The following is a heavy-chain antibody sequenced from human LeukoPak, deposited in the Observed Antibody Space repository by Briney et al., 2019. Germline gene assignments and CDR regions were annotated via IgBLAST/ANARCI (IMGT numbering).Heavy chain of an antibody. CDR3: AKDQRYYDSSGYPNWFDP. CDR2: ISSSGSTI. V-gene: IGHV3-48*03. CDR1: GFTFSSYE. D-gene: IGHD3-22*01. J-gene: IGHJ5*02. Sequence: GGSLRLSCAASGFTFSSYEMNWVRQAPGKGLEWVSYISSSGSTIYYADSVKGRFTISRDNAKNSLYLQMNSLRAEDTAVYYCAKDQRYYDSSGYPNWFDPWGQGTLVTVSS.